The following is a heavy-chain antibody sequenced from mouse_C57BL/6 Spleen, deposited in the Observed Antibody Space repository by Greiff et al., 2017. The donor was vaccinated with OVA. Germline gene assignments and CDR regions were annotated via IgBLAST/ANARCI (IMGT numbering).Heavy chain of an antibody. CDR3: ASGDYDGFAY. D-gene: IGHD2-4*01. J-gene: IGHJ3*01. CDR2: IDPSDSET. Sequence: QVQLQHPGAELVRPGSSVKLSCKASGYTFTSYWMHWVKQRPIQGLEWIGNIDPSDSETHYNQKFKDKATLTVDKSSSTAYMQLSSLTSEDSAVYYCASGDYDGFAYWGQGTLVTVSA. V-gene: IGHV1-52*01. CDR1: GYTFTSYW.